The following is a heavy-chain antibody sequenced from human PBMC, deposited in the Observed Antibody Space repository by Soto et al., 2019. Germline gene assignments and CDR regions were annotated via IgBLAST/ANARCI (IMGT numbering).Heavy chain of an antibody. J-gene: IGHJ4*02. CDR2: ISGSGGST. CDR3: AKIGRPLLWFGEYFFDY. CDR1: GFTFSSYA. Sequence: GGSLRLSCAASGFTFSSYAMSWVRQAPGKGLEWVSAISGSGGSTYYADSVKGRFTISRDNSKNTLCLQMNSLRAEDTAVYYCAKIGRPLLWFGEYFFDYWGQGSLVIGSS. V-gene: IGHV3-23*01. D-gene: IGHD3-10*01.